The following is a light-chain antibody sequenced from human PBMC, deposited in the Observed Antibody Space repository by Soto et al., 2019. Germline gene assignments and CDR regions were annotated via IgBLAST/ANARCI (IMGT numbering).Light chain of an antibody. V-gene: IGKV4-1*01. CDR1: RTLVNSSNSKNY. CDR2: WAS. Sequence: DTVMTQSPDSLAVSLGERATINCKSSRTLVNSSNSKNYVAWYQQKPGQPPKLLIYWASTRESGVPDRFSGSGSGTDFTLTINSLQTEDVAVYYCQHYFSAPFTFGQGTKLEIK. CDR3: QHYFSAPFT. J-gene: IGKJ2*01.